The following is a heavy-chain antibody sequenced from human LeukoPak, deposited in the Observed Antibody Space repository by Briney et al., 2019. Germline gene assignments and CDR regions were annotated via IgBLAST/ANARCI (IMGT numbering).Heavy chain of an antibody. Sequence: SETLSLTCTVSGGSIGTYYWSWIRQSPGKGLEWIGYIYVTGTRYNPYLQSRVTISVDRARNQFFLKMSSVPAADTAVYYCARHIGGGIEDMDVWGKGTKVIVSS. CDR2: IYVTGT. V-gene: IGHV4-59*08. CDR1: GGSIGTYY. J-gene: IGHJ6*03. CDR3: ARHIGGGIEDMDV. D-gene: IGHD3-16*02.